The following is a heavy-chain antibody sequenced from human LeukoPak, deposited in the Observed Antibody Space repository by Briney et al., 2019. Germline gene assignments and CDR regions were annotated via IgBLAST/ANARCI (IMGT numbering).Heavy chain of an antibody. J-gene: IGHJ4*02. V-gene: IGHV1-46*01. CDR2: INPSGGST. CDR1: GGTFSSYA. D-gene: IGHD6-19*01. Sequence: ASVKVSCKASGGTFSSYAISWVRQAPGQGLEWMGIINPSGGSTSYAQKFQGRVTMTRDTSTSTVYMELSSLRSEDTAVYYCARDPAVAGIGYDYWGQGTLVTVSS. CDR3: ARDPAVAGIGYDY.